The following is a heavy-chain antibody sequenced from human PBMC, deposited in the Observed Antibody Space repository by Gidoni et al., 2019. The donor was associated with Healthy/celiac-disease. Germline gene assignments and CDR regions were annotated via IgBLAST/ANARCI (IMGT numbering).Heavy chain of an antibody. CDR3: ASSSGYSGYAKYGVPFDY. J-gene: IGHJ4*02. CDR1: GFTFSSNG. V-gene: IGHV3-33*01. D-gene: IGHD5-12*01. Sequence: QVQLVESGGGVVQPGRSLRLSCAASGFTFSSNGMHWVRQAPGKGLEWVAVIWYDGSNKYYADSVKGRFTISRDNSKNTLYLQMNSLRAEDTAVYYCASSSGYSGYAKYGVPFDYWGQGTLVTVSS. CDR2: IWYDGSNK.